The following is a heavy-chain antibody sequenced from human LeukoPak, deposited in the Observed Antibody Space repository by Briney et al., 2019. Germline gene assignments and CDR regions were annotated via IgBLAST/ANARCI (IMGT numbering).Heavy chain of an antibody. CDR2: IYYSGST. CDR3: ARDLGWFDP. Sequence: SETLSLICTVSVGSISSYYWSWIRQPPGKGLEWIGYIYYSGSTNYNPSLKSRVTISVDTSKNQFSLKLSSVTAADTAVYYCARDLGWFDPWGQGTLVTVSS. V-gene: IGHV4-59*01. J-gene: IGHJ5*02. CDR1: VGSISSYY.